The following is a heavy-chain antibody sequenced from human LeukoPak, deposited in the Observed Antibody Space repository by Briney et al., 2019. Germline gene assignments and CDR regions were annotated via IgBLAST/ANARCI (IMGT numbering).Heavy chain of an antibody. CDR3: ARDLYYDFWSGYYSWDDYYYGMDV. CDR2: ISAYNGNT. V-gene: IGHV1-18*01. Sequence: ASVKVSFKASGYTFTSYGISWVRQAPGQGLEWMGWISAYNGNTNYAQRLQGRVTMTTDTSTSTAYMELRSLRSDDTAVYYCARDLYYDFWSGYYSWDDYYYGMDVWGQGTTVTVSS. D-gene: IGHD3-3*01. CDR1: GYTFTSYG. J-gene: IGHJ6*02.